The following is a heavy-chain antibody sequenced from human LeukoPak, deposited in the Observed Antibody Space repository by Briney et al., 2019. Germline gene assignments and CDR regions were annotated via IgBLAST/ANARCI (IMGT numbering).Heavy chain of an antibody. J-gene: IGHJ3*01. Sequence: SETLSLTCAVYGGSFSGYYWSLIRQPPGKGLEWIGEINHSGSTNYNPSLKSRVTISVDTSKNQFSLKLSSVTAADTAVYYCARGGWFTGRDWGQGTMVTVSS. V-gene: IGHV4-34*01. D-gene: IGHD2-8*02. CDR3: ARGGWFTGRD. CDR1: GGSFSGYY. CDR2: INHSGST.